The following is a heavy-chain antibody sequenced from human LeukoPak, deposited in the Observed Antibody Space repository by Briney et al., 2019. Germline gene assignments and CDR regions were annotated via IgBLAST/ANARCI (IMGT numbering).Heavy chain of an antibody. D-gene: IGHD3-10*01. CDR1: GGTFSSYA. Sequence: ASVKVSCKASGGTFSSYAISWVRQAPGQGLEWMGRIIPILGIANYAQKFQGRVTITADKSTSTAYMELSSLRSEDTAVYYCAREGYYGSGSYYPSAFDIWGQRTMVTVSS. CDR2: IIPILGIA. CDR3: AREGYYGSGSYYPSAFDI. V-gene: IGHV1-69*04. J-gene: IGHJ3*02.